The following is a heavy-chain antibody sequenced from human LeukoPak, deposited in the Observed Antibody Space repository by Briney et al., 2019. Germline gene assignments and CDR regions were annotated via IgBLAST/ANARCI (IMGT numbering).Heavy chain of an antibody. J-gene: IGHJ3*02. V-gene: IGHV3-23*01. D-gene: IGHD3-16*01. CDR2: ISGSGGST. CDR1: GFTFSSFG. CDR3: AKRIYDYVWGSYTDAFDI. Sequence: PGGSLRLSCTASGFTFSSFGMGWVRQAPGKGLEWVSAISGSGGSTYYADSVKGRFTISRDNSKNTLYLQMNSLRAEDTAVYYCAKRIYDYVWGSYTDAFDIWGQGTMVTVSS.